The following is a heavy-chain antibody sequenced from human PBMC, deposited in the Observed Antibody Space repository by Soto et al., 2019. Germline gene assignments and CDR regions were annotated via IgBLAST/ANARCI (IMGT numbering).Heavy chain of an antibody. CDR2: INPNSGGT. J-gene: IGHJ6*02. CDR1: GYTFTGYY. D-gene: IGHD3-10*01. Sequence: GASVKVSCKASGYTFTGYYMHWVRQAPGQGLEWMGWINPNSGGTNYAQKFQGWVTMTRDTSISTAYMELSRLRSDDTAVYYCARGLGYYGSGSFHYYGMDVWGQGTTVTVSS. V-gene: IGHV1-2*04. CDR3: ARGLGYYGSGSFHYYGMDV.